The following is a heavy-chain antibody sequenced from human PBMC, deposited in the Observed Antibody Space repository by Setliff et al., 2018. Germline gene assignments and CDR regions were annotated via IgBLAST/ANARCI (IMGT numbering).Heavy chain of an antibody. D-gene: IGHD3-10*01. J-gene: IGHJ3*02. CDR2: IIPIFDTR. V-gene: IGHV1-69*13. CDR3: ARDLNRWFGEFAFDI. Sequence: GASVKVSCKASGGTFSSYTITWVRQAPGQGLEWMGGIIPIFDTRNYAQKFQGRVNITADESTSTAYMELSSLRSEDTAVYYCARDLNRWFGEFAFDIWGQGTMVTVSS. CDR1: GGTFSSYT.